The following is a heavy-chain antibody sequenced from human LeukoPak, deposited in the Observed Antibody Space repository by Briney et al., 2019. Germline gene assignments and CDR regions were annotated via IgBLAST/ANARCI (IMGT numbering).Heavy chain of an antibody. D-gene: IGHD6-13*01. Sequence: ASVKVSCKASGNTFTTYDINWVRQATGQGLEWMGWMNPNSGNTGYAQEFQGRVTMTRNTSINTAYMELSSLTSEDTAVYYCAKEEQEQQLFYYVDYWGQGTLVTVSS. CDR1: GNTFTTYD. CDR2: MNPNSGNT. V-gene: IGHV1-8*01. J-gene: IGHJ4*02. CDR3: AKEEQEQQLFYYVDY.